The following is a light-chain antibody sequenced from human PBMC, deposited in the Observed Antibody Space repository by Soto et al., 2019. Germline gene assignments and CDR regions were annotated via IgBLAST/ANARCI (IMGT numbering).Light chain of an antibody. CDR2: EVS. Sequence: QSALTQPASVSGSPGQSITISCTGPSSDVGGYNYVSWYQQHPGKATKLIIYEVSNRPSGVSNRFSGSKSGNTASLTISGLQAEDEADYYCSSYTSNSSYVFGTVTKLTVL. CDR3: SSYTSNSSYV. J-gene: IGLJ1*01. V-gene: IGLV2-14*01. CDR1: SSDVGGYNY.